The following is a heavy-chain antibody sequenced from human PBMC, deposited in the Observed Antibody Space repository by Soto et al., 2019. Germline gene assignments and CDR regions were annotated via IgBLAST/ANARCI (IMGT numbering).Heavy chain of an antibody. CDR2: IIPIFGTA. D-gene: IGHD3-10*01. CDR1: GGTFSSYA. J-gene: IGHJ6*02. CDR3: ARGVGEVRGVIIDSYYYYGMDV. Sequence: QVQLVQSGAEVKKPGSSVKVSCKASGGTFSSYAISWVRQAPGQGLEWMGGIIPIFGTANYAQKFQGRVTITADESTSTAYMELSSLRSEDTAVYYCARGVGEVRGVIIDSYYYYGMDVWGQGTTVTVSS. V-gene: IGHV1-69*12.